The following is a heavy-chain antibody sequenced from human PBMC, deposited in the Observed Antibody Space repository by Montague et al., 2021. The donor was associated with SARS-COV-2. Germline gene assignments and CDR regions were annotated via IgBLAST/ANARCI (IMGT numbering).Heavy chain of an antibody. V-gene: IGHV1-24*01. D-gene: IGHD2-21*02. CDR3: ATSRWSLLPEY. Sequence: SVKVSCKVSGYPLSEVSMHWVRQAPGKGLEWMGGFDPEDGETTYAQRFQGRVTMTEDTSTDTAYMELSSLRSEDSGVYYCATSRWSLLPEYWGQGTLVTVSS. CDR2: FDPEDGET. CDR1: GYPLSEVS. J-gene: IGHJ4*02.